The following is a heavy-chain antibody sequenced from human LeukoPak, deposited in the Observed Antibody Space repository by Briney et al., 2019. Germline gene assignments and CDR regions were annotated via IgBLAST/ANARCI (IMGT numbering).Heavy chain of an antibody. Sequence: GGSLRLSCAASGFTFSNYGMHWVRQAPGKGLDWVAVIWYDGSKKYYADSVKGRFTISRDNSKNTLYLQMNSLRAEDTAVYYCAKDLLQYSSGFSNWFDPWGQGTLVTVSS. CDR3: AKDLLQYSSGFSNWFDP. V-gene: IGHV3-30*02. D-gene: IGHD6-19*01. CDR2: IWYDGSKK. CDR1: GFTFSNYG. J-gene: IGHJ5*02.